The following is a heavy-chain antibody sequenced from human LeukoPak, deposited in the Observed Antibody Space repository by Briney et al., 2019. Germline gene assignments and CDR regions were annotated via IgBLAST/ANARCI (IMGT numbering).Heavy chain of an antibody. CDR2: ISSSGSTI. CDR1: GFTLSDYY. V-gene: IGHV3-11*01. CDR3: ARDHEYTSSWWDY. J-gene: IGHJ4*02. Sequence: GGALRLSCVASGFTLSDYYMSWIRQAPGKGLEWVSYISSSGSTIYYAHSVKGRFTISRDNAKNSLYLQMHSLRAEDTAVYYCARDHEYTSSWWDYWGQGTLVTVSS. D-gene: IGHD6-13*01.